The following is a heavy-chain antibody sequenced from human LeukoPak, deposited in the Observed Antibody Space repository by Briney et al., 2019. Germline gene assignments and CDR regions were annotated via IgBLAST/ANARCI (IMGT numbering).Heavy chain of an antibody. CDR2: IYYSGST. Sequence: SQTLSLTCTVSGGSISSGGYYWSWIRQHPGKGLEWIGYIYYSGSTYYNPSLKSRVTISVDTSKNQFSLKLSSVPAADTAVYYCAREGSSWYGVRTFDYWGQGTLVTVSS. D-gene: IGHD6-13*01. CDR1: GGSISSGGYY. CDR3: AREGSSWYGVRTFDY. V-gene: IGHV4-31*03. J-gene: IGHJ4*02.